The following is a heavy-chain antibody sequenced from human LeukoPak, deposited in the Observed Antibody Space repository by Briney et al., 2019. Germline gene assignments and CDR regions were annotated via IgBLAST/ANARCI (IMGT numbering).Heavy chain of an antibody. CDR1: GYTFIDYY. J-gene: IGHJ4*02. Sequence: GASVKVSCKASGYTFIDYYIFWVRQAPGQGLEWMGWINPNSGGTYYAQNFQGRVTMTRDTSISTASMELSRLRSDDTAVCYCARDPGIAVAATGFDFWGQGTLVTVSS. D-gene: IGHD6-19*01. V-gene: IGHV1-2*02. CDR3: ARDPGIAVAATGFDF. CDR2: INPNSGGT.